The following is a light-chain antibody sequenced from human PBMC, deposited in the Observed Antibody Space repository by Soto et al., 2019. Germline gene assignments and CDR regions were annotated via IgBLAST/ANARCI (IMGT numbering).Light chain of an antibody. CDR1: KNDIGVYDF. J-gene: IGLJ1*01. Sequence: QSALTQPPSASGSPGQSVTISCTGTKNDIGVYDFVSWYQHHPGKAPRLIIYEVVQRPSGVPDRFSGSKSGNTASLTVSGLQAAAEADYFCKSYAGSNTYVLGSGTKVTVL. CDR2: EVV. CDR3: KSYAGSNTYV. V-gene: IGLV2-8*01.